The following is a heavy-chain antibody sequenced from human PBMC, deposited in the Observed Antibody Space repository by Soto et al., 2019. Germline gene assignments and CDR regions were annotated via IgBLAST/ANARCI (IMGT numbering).Heavy chain of an antibody. D-gene: IGHD6-19*01. CDR1: GFTFRNYW. Sequence: PGGSLRLSCAGSGFTFRNYWMSWVRQAPGKGLEWVANIKKDGSEKNYVDSVKGRFTISRDNARNSVYLQMSSLRAEDTAVYYCAREEVESGGWQNWGQGTLVTVSS. V-gene: IGHV3-7*01. CDR3: AREEVESGGWQN. CDR2: IKKDGSEK. J-gene: IGHJ4*02.